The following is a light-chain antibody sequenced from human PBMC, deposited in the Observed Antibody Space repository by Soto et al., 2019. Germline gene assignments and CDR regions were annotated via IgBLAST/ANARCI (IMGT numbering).Light chain of an antibody. Sequence: QSVLTQPPSVSEAPRQRVTISCSGSSSNIGNNAVNWYQQLPGKAPKLLIYYDDLLPSGVSDRFSGSKSGTSASPAISGLQSEDEADYYCAEWDDSLNARVFGGGTKVTVL. CDR1: SSNIGNNA. V-gene: IGLV1-36*01. CDR3: AEWDDSLNARV. J-gene: IGLJ3*02. CDR2: YDD.